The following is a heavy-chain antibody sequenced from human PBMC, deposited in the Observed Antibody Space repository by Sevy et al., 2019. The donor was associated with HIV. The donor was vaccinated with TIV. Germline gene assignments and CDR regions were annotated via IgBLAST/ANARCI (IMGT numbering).Heavy chain of an antibody. Sequence: GGSLRLSCAASGFTFSSYDMHWVRQVTGKGLEWVSVIGSSGDPYYPGSVKGRFTISRENAKNSVYLQMNSLRAEDTAVYYCVRAGPLGDLDHFDHWGQGTLVTVSS. D-gene: IGHD4-17*01. CDR1: GFTFSSYD. J-gene: IGHJ4*02. CDR3: VRAGPLGDLDHFDH. V-gene: IGHV3-13*05. CDR2: IGSSGDP.